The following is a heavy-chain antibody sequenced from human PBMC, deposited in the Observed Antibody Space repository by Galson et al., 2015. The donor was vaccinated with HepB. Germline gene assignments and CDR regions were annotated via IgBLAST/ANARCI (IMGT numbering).Heavy chain of an antibody. V-gene: IGHV3-30*18. CDR1: GFRFNTYG. J-gene: IGHJ6*02. Sequence: SLRLSCEASGFRFNTYGIHWVRQAPGRGLQWVAFISYDGSNRYYGDSVKGRFTISRDNAKTTLYLQLNGLRGEDTAVYYCAKDGLYYGSGTHSNAMDVWGQGTTVIVSS. CDR2: ISYDGSNR. D-gene: IGHD3-10*01. CDR3: AKDGLYYGSGTHSNAMDV.